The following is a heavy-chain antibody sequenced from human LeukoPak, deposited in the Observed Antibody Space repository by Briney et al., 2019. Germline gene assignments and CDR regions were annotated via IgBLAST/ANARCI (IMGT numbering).Heavy chain of an antibody. CDR2: FYPNSAYT. V-gene: IGHV1-46*01. CDR3: AREALSEVFGLDV. J-gene: IGHJ6*02. Sequence: ASVKASCKASGYTFTDYAVHWVRQAPGQGLEWLGIFYPNSAYTIYAQPFQGRVTMTGDASTDSAYMELSSLRSEDTAIYFCAREALSEVFGLDVWGQGTTVTVSS. CDR1: GYTFTDYA.